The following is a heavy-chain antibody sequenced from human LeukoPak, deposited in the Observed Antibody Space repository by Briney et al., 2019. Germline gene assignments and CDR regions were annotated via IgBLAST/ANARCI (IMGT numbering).Heavy chain of an antibody. CDR3: AKAGSSGSFDS. V-gene: IGHV3-30*04. D-gene: IGHD6-19*01. CDR2: ISYDGYNK. J-gene: IGHJ4*02. Sequence: SGGSLRLSCAASGFTFSNYAMHWVRQAPGKGLEWVSLISYDGYNKFYANSVKGRFTISRDNSKNTLYLQMNSLRTDDTAVYYCAKAGSSGSFDSWGQGTLVTVS. CDR1: GFTFSNYA.